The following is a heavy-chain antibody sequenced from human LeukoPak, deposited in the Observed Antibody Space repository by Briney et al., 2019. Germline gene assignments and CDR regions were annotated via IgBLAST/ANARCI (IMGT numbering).Heavy chain of an antibody. Sequence: GGSLRLSCAASGFTVSSNYMSWVRQAPGKGLEWVSGINWNGGSTGYADSVKGRFTISRDNAKNSLYLQMNSLRAEDTALYHCARDYDSSGYYYFDYWGQGTLVTVSS. CDR2: INWNGGST. J-gene: IGHJ4*02. V-gene: IGHV3-20*01. CDR1: GFTVSSNY. D-gene: IGHD3-22*01. CDR3: ARDYDSSGYYYFDY.